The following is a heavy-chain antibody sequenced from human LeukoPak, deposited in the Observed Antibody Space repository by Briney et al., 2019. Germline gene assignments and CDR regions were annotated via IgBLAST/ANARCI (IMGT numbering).Heavy chain of an antibody. D-gene: IGHD3-22*01. J-gene: IGHJ6*02. CDR3: ARDWYYYDSSGPKGRGMDV. V-gene: IGHV3-30-3*01. Sequence: PGGSLRLSCAASGFTFSSYAMHWVRQAPGKGLEWVAVISYDGSNKYYADSVKGRFTISRDNSKNTLYLQMNSLRAEDTAVYYCARDWYYYDSSGPKGRGMDVWGQGTTVTVSS. CDR1: GFTFSSYA. CDR2: ISYDGSNK.